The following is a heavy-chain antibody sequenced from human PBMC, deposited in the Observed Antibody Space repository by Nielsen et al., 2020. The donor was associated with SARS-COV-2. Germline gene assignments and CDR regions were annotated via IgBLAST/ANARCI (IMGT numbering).Heavy chain of an antibody. D-gene: IGHD3-9*01. CDR1: GGSISSSSYY. CDR3: ARQLIYDILTGYPFSWFDP. Sequence: SETLSLTCTVSGGSISSSSYYWGWIRQPPGKGLEWIGSIYYSGSTYYNPSLKSRVTISVDTSKNQFSLKLSSVTAADTAVYYCARQLIYDILTGYPFSWFDPWGQGTLVTVSS. V-gene: IGHV4-39*01. J-gene: IGHJ5*02. CDR2: IYYSGST.